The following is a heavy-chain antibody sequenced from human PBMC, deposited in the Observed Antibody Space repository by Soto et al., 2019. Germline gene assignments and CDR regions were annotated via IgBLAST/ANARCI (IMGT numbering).Heavy chain of an antibody. Sequence: QVQLQESGPGLVKPSQTLSLTCTVSGGSISSGDYYWSWIRQPPGKGLEWIGYIYYSGSTYYNPSLKSRFTISVDTPKNQFPRKRSSVTSADTAVYYCAITSYGYPFYDYWAQGTLVTVSS. CDR2: IYYSGST. V-gene: IGHV4-30-4*01. CDR1: GGSISSGDYY. D-gene: IGHD5-18*01. J-gene: IGHJ4*02. CDR3: AITSYGYPFYDY.